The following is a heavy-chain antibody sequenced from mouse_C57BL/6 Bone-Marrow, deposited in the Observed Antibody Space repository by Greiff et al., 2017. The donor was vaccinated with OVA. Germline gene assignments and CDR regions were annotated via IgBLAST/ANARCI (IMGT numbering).Heavy chain of an antibody. D-gene: IGHD4-1*01. Sequence: EVMLVESGGDLVKPGGSLKLSCAASGFTFSSYGMSWVRQTPDKRLEWVATISSGGSYTYYPDSVKGRFTISRDNAKNTLYLQMSSLKSEDTAMYYCARHGINWSWFAYWGQGTLVTVSA. CDR1: GFTFSSYG. CDR3: ARHGINWSWFAY. J-gene: IGHJ3*01. CDR2: ISSGGSYT. V-gene: IGHV5-6*01.